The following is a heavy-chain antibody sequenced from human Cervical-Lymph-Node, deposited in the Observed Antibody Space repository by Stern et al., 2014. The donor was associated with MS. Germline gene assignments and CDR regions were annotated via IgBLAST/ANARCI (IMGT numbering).Heavy chain of an antibody. CDR1: GGSISSGGYF. CDR3: ARDGVVRGVTYNWFDP. CDR2: ISPSGST. V-gene: IGHV4-31*03. J-gene: IGHJ5*02. D-gene: IGHD3-10*01. Sequence: QVQLQESGPGLVKPSQTLSLTCTVSGGSISSGGYFWSWIRQFPGKGLEWIGYISPSGSTYYNPSLKSRLYISMDTSKSQFSLKLSSVTAADTAVYYCARDGVVRGVTYNWFDPWGQGTLVTVSS.